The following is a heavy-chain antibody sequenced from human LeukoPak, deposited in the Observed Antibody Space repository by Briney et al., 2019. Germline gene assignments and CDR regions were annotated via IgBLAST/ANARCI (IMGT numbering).Heavy chain of an antibody. CDR2: INHSGST. Sequence: SETLSLTCTVSGGSISSSSYYWGWIRQPPGKGLEWIGEINHSGSTNYNPSLKSRVTMSVDTSKNQFSLKLSSVTAADTAVYSCTRGSVRGEFDPWGQGTLVTVSS. V-gene: IGHV4-39*07. J-gene: IGHJ5*02. D-gene: IGHD3-10*01. CDR3: TRGSVRGEFDP. CDR1: GGSISSSSYY.